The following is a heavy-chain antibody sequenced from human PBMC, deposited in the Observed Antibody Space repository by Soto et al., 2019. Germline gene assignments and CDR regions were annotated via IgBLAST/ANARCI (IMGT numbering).Heavy chain of an antibody. Sequence: SETLSLTCTVSGGSISSSSYYWGWIRQPPGKGLEWIGSIYYSGSTYYNPSLKSRVTISVDTSKNQFSLKLSSVTAADTAVYYCARHYYDSSGYFYDWFDPWGQGTLVTVSS. D-gene: IGHD3-22*01. CDR1: GGSISSSSYY. V-gene: IGHV4-39*01. CDR3: ARHYYDSSGYFYDWFDP. CDR2: IYYSGST. J-gene: IGHJ5*02.